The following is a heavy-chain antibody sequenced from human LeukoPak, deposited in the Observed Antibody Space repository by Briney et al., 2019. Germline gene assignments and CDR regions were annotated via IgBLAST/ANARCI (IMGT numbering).Heavy chain of an antibody. CDR3: TKEAFGESLDY. V-gene: IGHV3-9*01. Sequence: PGGYLRLSCAASGFIVSSNYMSWVRQAPGKGLEWVSGISWNSGRTGYADSVKGRFTISRDNAKNSLYLQMNSLRVEDTALYYCTKEAFGESLDYWGQGALVTVSS. CDR2: ISWNSGRT. D-gene: IGHD3-10*01. J-gene: IGHJ4*02. CDR1: GFIVSSNY.